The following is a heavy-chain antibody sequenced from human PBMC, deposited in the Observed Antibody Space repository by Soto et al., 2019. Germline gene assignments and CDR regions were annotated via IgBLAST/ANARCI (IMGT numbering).Heavy chain of an antibody. V-gene: IGHV1-18*01. CDR3: ARDPSQWLPVRWYYYYGMDV. D-gene: IGHD6-19*01. Sequence: QVQLVQSGAEVKKPGASVKVSCKASGYTFTSYGISWVRQAPGQGLEWMGWISAYNGNTNYAQKLQGRVTMTTDTSTSTAYMELRSLRSDDTAVYYCARDPSQWLPVRWYYYYGMDVWGQGTTVTVSS. CDR1: GYTFTSYG. CDR2: ISAYNGNT. J-gene: IGHJ6*02.